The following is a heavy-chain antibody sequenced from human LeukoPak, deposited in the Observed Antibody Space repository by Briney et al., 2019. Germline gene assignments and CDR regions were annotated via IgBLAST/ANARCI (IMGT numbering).Heavy chain of an antibody. CDR2: ISSSSSYI. CDR3: AREPPGGGFDY. V-gene: IGHV3-21*01. D-gene: IGHD3-16*01. J-gene: IGHJ4*02. CDR1: GFTFSSYS. Sequence: PGGSLSLSCAASGFTFSSYSMNWVRQAPGKGLEWVSSISSSSSYIYYADSVKGRFTISRDNSKNTLYLQMNSLRAEDTAVYYCAREPPGGGFDYWGQGTLFTLSS.